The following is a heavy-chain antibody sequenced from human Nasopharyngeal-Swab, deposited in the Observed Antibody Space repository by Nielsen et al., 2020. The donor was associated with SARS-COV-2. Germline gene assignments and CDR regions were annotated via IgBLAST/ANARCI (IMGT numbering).Heavy chain of an antibody. CDR2: INSASNYI. CDR3: ARDTPAMFAY. J-gene: IGHJ4*02. Sequence: GGSLRLSCAASGFNFSTYSMNWVRQAPGKGLEWVSSINSASNYIFYADSLKGRFTISRDDAKNSLYLQMNSLRAEDTAVYYCARDTPAMFAYWGQGTLVTVSS. V-gene: IGHV3-21*01. CDR1: GFNFSTYS.